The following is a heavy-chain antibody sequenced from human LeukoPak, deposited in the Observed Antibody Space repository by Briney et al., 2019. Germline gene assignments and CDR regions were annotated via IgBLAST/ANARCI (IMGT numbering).Heavy chain of an antibody. CDR3: ARGDFWSGDYYYYGMDV. CDR2: IWYDGSNK. V-gene: IGHV3-33*08. Sequence: GGSLRLSCAASGFTFSSYAMSWVRQAPGKGLEWVAVIWYDGSNKYYADSVKGRFTISRDNSKNTLYLQMNSLRAEDTAVYYCARGDFWSGDYYYYGMDVWGQGTTVTVSS. D-gene: IGHD3-3*01. J-gene: IGHJ6*02. CDR1: GFTFSSYA.